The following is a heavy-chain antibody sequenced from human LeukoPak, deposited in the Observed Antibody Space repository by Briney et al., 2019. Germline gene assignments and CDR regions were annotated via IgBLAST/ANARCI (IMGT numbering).Heavy chain of an antibody. CDR2: IYTSGST. CDR1: GGSISSGSYY. CDR3: AGASSSGWYTSVNWYFDL. Sequence: SETLSLTCTVSGGSISSGSYYWSWIRQPAGKGLEWIGRIYTSGSTNYNPSLKSRVTISVDTSKNQFSLKLSSVTAADTAVYYCAGASSSGWYTSVNWYFDLWGRGTLVTVSS. D-gene: IGHD6-19*01. J-gene: IGHJ2*01. V-gene: IGHV4-61*02.